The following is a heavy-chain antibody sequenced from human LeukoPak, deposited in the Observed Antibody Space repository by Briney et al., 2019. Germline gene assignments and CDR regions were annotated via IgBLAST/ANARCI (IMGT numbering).Heavy chain of an antibody. D-gene: IGHD1-14*01. J-gene: IGHJ4*02. V-gene: IGHV3-7*01. CDR2: IKQDGSEK. CDR1: GFTFSNYL. CDR3: ARGNNRREDC. Sequence: PGGSLRLSCAASGFTFSNYLMSWIRQSPRKGLEWVANIKQDGSEKYYVDSVKGRFTISRDNANNSLYLQMNSLRAEDMAVYYCARGNNRREDCWGQGTLDTVSS.